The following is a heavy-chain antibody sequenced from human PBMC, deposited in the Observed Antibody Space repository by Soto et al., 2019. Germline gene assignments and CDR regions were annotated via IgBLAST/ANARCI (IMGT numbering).Heavy chain of an antibody. CDR2: IYPGDSDT. V-gene: IGHV5-51*01. Sequence: PGESLKISCKGCGYSFTSYWIGWVRQMPGKGLEWMGIIYPGDSDTRYSPSFQGQVTISADKSISTAYLQWSSLKASDTAMYYCARQARDFWSGPLLVYYYYMDVWGKGTTVTVSS. CDR1: GYSFTSYW. CDR3: ARQARDFWSGPLLVYYYYMDV. D-gene: IGHD3-3*01. J-gene: IGHJ6*03.